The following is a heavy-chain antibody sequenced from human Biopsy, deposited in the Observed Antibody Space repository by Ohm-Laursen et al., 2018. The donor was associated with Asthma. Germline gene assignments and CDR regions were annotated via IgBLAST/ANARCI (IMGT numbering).Heavy chain of an antibody. CDR2: ISGSGGST. V-gene: IGHV3-23*01. CDR1: GFTFSSYA. Sequence: SLRLSCTASGFTFSSYAMSWVRQAPGKGLEWVSAISGSGGSTYYADSVKGRFTISRDNSKNTLYLQMSSLRAEDTAVYYCARTFHFWSPYHAEHYQLWGQGTLVTVSS. CDR3: ARTFHFWSPYHAEHYQL. J-gene: IGHJ1*01. D-gene: IGHD3-3*02.